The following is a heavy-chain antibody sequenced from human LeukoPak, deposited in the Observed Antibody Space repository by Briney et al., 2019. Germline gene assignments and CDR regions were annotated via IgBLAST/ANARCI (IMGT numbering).Heavy chain of an antibody. CDR2: IYHSGST. Sequence: SGTLSLTCAVSGGSISSSNWWSWVRQPPGKGLEWIGEIYHSGSTDYNPSLKSRVTISVDKSKNQFSLKLSSVTAADTAVYYCARRRVDTAMVGAFDIWGQGTMVTVSS. D-gene: IGHD5-18*01. J-gene: IGHJ3*02. CDR3: ARRRVDTAMVGAFDI. V-gene: IGHV4-4*02. CDR1: GGSISSSNW.